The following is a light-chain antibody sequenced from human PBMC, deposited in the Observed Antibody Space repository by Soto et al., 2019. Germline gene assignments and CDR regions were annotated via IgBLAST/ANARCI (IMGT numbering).Light chain of an antibody. CDR3: QHLNNYPPFT. V-gene: IGKV1-9*01. CDR1: QDIQTY. Sequence: IQLTQSPSSLSASVGDRVSITCRASQDIQTYLAWYQQKRGEAPKLLISGTFTLQSGVPSRFNGSGSGTDFTLTISRMQPEDFATYYCQHLNNYPPFTFGPGTKVDFE. CDR2: GTF. J-gene: IGKJ3*01.